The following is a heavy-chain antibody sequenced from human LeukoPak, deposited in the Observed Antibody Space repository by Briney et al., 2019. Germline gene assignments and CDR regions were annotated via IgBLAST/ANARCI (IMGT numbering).Heavy chain of an antibody. Sequence: GGSLRLSCAASGFTFRDYYMSWIRQAPGKGLEWVSYISSSSSYTNYADSVKGRFTISRDNAKNSLYLQMNSLTAEDTAVYYCTTVTLWFGDLQFDPWGQGTLVTVSS. D-gene: IGHD3-10*01. CDR3: TTVTLWFGDLQFDP. CDR1: GFTFRDYY. V-gene: IGHV3-11*05. CDR2: ISSSSSYT. J-gene: IGHJ5*02.